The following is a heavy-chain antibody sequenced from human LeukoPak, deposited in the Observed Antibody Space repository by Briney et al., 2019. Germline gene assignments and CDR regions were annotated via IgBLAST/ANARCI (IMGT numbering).Heavy chain of an antibody. D-gene: IGHD6-19*01. Sequence: PGGSLRLSCAASGFTFSSYWMSWVRQAPGKGLEWVANIKQDGSEKYYVDSVTGRFTISRDNAKNSLYLQMNSLRAEDTAVYYCARDQGAVAPDYWGQGTLVTVSS. V-gene: IGHV3-7*01. J-gene: IGHJ4*02. CDR2: IKQDGSEK. CDR1: GFTFSSYW. CDR3: ARDQGAVAPDY.